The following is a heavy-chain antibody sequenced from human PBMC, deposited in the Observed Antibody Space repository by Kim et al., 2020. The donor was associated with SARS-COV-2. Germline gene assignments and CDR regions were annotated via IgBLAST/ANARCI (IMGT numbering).Heavy chain of an antibody. CDR1: GGSFSGYY. CDR2: INHSGST. V-gene: IGHV4-34*01. CDR3: ARAYSSGWYNWFDP. D-gene: IGHD6-19*01. J-gene: IGHJ5*02. Sequence: SETLSLTCAVYGGSFSGYYWSWIRQPPGKGLEWIGEINHSGSTNYNPSLKSRVTISVDTSKNQFSLKLSSVTAADTAVYYCARAYSSGWYNWFDPWGQGTLVTVAS.